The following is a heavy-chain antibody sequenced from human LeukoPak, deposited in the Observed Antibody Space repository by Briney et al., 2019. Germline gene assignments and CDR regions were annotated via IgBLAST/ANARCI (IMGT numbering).Heavy chain of an antibody. V-gene: IGHV4-59*01. CDR1: GGSISSYY. J-gene: IGHJ4*02. CDR3: ARADRRDGYTKRGYYFDY. D-gene: IGHD5-24*01. Sequence: PSETLSLTCTVYGGSISSYYWSWIRQPPGKGLEWIGYIYYSGSTNYNPSLKSRVTISVDTSKNQFSLKLSSVTAADTAVYYRARADRRDGYTKRGYYFDYWGQGTLVTVSS. CDR2: IYYSGST.